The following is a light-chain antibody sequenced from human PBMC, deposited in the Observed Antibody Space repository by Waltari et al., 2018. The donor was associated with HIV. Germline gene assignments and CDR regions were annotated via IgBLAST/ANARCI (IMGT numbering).Light chain of an antibody. CDR1: ALPRQY. J-gene: IGLJ3*02. CDR2: KDT. Sequence: SYELTQPPSVSVSPGQTARITCPGAALPRQYAYCYQQKPGQAPVVMIYKDTERASGIPERVSGSSSGTTVTLTISGVQAEDEADYYCQSADSSGPYRVFGGGTKLNIL. CDR3: QSADSSGPYRV. V-gene: IGLV3-25*03.